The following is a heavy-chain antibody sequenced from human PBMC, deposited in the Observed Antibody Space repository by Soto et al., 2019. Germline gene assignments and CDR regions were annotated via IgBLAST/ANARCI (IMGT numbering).Heavy chain of an antibody. V-gene: IGHV1-69*13. CDR1: GGTFSSYA. J-gene: IGHJ6*04. D-gene: IGHD5-18*01. Sequence: ASVKVSCKASGGTFSSYAISWVRQAPGQGLEWMGGIIPIFGTANYAQKFQGRVTITADESTSTAYMELSSLRSEDTAVYYCAREGYSYGSGGMDVWGXGTTVTVSS. CDR3: AREGYSYGSGGMDV. CDR2: IIPIFGTA.